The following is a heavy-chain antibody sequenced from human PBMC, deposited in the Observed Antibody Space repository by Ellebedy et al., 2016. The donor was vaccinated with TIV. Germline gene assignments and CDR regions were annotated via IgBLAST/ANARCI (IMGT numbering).Heavy chain of an antibody. Sequence: GESLKISCVASGFSFSTHYMTWVRQAPGKGLEWLAKINPDGSGADYVDAVNGRFTLSRDNTKNSRYLQMNSLRDEDTAVYYCAKEEWWRFDYWGQGTVVTVSS. CDR1: GFSFSTHY. J-gene: IGHJ4*02. CDR2: INPDGSGA. D-gene: IGHD2-15*01. CDR3: AKEEWWRFDY. V-gene: IGHV3-7*04.